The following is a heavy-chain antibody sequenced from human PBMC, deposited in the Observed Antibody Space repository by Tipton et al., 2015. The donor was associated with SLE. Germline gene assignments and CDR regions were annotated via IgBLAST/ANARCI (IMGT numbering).Heavy chain of an antibody. CDR1: GGSISSYY. CDR2: IHHSETT. Sequence: TLSLTCTVSGGSISSYYWSWIRQPPGKGLEWISTIHHSETTYSNPSLKSRATISVDTSRNQFSLTLRSVTAADTAVYFCARYGSAFDVWGQGTVVTVSS. J-gene: IGHJ3*01. V-gene: IGHV4-59*08. CDR3: ARYGSAFDV. D-gene: IGHD1-14*01.